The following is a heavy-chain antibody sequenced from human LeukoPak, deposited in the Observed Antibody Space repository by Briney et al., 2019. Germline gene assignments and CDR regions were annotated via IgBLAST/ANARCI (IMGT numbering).Heavy chain of an antibody. CDR3: ARDVYQGLYWYFDL. J-gene: IGHJ2*01. V-gene: IGHV4-59*01. CDR2: IYYSGST. D-gene: IGHD2-8*01. CDR1: GGSIRSYN. Sequence: SETLSLTCTVSGGSIRSYNWRWIRQPPGKGLEWIGHIYYSGSTNYTPSLKSRVIISVETSKHQFSLKLSSVTAADTAVYYCARDVYQGLYWYFDLWGRGTLVTVSS.